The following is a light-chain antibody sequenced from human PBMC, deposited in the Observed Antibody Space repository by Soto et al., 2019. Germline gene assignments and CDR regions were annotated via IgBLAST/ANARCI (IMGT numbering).Light chain of an antibody. Sequence: IQLTQSPASLSAFVGDRGTITCRASQGISSNLAWYQQKPGKAPKLLIYEASNLQSGVPSRFSGSGSGTEFILTISSLQPDDFATYYCQQYNSYSYTFGQGTKV. CDR3: QQYNSYSYT. V-gene: IGKV1-9*01. CDR2: EAS. J-gene: IGKJ2*01. CDR1: QGISSN.